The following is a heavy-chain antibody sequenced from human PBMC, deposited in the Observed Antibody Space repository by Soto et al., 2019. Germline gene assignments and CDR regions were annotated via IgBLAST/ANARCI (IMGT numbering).Heavy chain of an antibody. D-gene: IGHD6-6*01. Sequence: EVQLVESGGGLVQPGGSLRLSCAASGFTFSSYWMHWVRQAPGKGLMWVSRINSDGSSTNYADSVQGRFTISRDNAKNTLYLQMNSLRAEDTAMYYCARRGYSSSGFDYWGQGTLVTVSS. V-gene: IGHV3-74*01. J-gene: IGHJ4*02. CDR3: ARRGYSSSGFDY. CDR2: INSDGSST. CDR1: GFTFSSYW.